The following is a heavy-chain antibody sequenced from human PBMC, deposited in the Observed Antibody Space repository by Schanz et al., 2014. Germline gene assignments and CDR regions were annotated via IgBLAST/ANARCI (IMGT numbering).Heavy chain of an antibody. D-gene: IGHD2-2*01. CDR3: AKRCSSTSCSHGAFDI. CDR1: GFTLTSYA. J-gene: IGHJ3*02. CDR2: INSDGSTT. Sequence: EVQVVESGGGLVQPGGSLRLSCEASGFTLTSYALTWVRQAPGKGLVWVSRINSDGSTTIYADSVKGRFTISRDNSKNTLYLQMNSLRDEDTAMYYCAKRCSSTSCSHGAFDIWGQGTMVTVSS. V-gene: IGHV3-74*02.